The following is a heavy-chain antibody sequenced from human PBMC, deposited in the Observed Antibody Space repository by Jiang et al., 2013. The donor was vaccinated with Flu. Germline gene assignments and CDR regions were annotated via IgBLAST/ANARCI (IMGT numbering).Heavy chain of an antibody. Sequence: GAEVKKPGSSVKVSCKASGGTFSSYTISWVRQAPGQGLEWMGRIIPILGIANYAQKFQGRVTITADKSTSTAYMELSSLRSEDTAVYYCARALTFGGVYYYYYMDVWGKGTTVTVSS. D-gene: IGHD3-16*01. J-gene: IGHJ6*03. CDR3: ARALTFGGVYYYYYMDV. CDR2: IIPILGIA. CDR1: GGTFSSYT. V-gene: IGHV1-69*02.